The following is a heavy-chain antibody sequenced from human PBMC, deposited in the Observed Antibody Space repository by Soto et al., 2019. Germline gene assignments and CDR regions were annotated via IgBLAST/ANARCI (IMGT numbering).Heavy chain of an antibody. CDR3: ARFNIAARRNGMDV. CDR2: ISSSSSTI. CDR1: GFTFSSYS. V-gene: IGHV3-48*01. J-gene: IGHJ6*02. D-gene: IGHD6-6*01. Sequence: GGSLSLSCAASGFTFSSYSMNWVRQAPGKGLEWVSYISSSSSTIYYADSVKGRFTISRDNAKNSLKLSSVTAADTAVYYCARFNIAARRNGMDVWGQGTTVTVSS.